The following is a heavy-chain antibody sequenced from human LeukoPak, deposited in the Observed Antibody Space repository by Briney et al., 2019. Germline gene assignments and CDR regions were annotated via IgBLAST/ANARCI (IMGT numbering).Heavy chain of an antibody. CDR1: CPSISSYY. V-gene: IGHV4-59*01. D-gene: IGHD2-2*01. CDR2: IYYSVST. J-gene: IGHJ3*01. Sequence: KPSETLSLICTVSCPSISSYYWTWIRQPPGKGLEWIGYIYYSVSTTYNTSIKKRVTISVDTSKNQFSLKLSSETAADTAVYYCATQPTDRYDFDVWGQGTMVTVSS. CDR3: ATQPTDRYDFDV.